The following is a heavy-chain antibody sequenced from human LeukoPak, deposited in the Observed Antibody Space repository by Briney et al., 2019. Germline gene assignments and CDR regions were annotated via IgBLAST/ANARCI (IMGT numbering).Heavy chain of an antibody. CDR1: GFTFSGYA. CDR2: ISHDGRNQ. V-gene: IGHV3-30*18. Sequence: GGSLRLSCAASGFTFSGYAMHWVRQAPGKGLEWVAAISHDGRNQLYADAARGRFTISRDNSKSTLFLQMKSLRPEDTATYYCEKDIAVSVNAPPDDFQHRGQGTLVTVSS. J-gene: IGHJ1*01. D-gene: IGHD6-19*01. CDR3: EKDIAVSVNAPPDDFQH.